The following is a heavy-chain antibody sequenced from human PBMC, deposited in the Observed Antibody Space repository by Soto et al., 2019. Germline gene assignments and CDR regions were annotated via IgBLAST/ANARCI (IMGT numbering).Heavy chain of an antibody. D-gene: IGHD3-10*01. CDR3: ARDGAPMVRGAIIKNYGMDV. V-gene: IGHV3-21*01. Sequence: PGGSLRLSCAASGFTFSSYSMNWVRQAPGKGLEWVSSISSSSSYIYYADSVKGRFTISRDNAKNSLYLQMNSLRAEDTAVYYCARDGAPMVRGAIIKNYGMDVWGQGTTVTVSS. CDR1: GFTFSSYS. CDR2: ISSSSSYI. J-gene: IGHJ6*02.